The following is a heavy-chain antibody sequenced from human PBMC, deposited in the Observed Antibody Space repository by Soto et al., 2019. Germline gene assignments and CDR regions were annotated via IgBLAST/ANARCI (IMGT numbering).Heavy chain of an antibody. V-gene: IGHV1-18*04. Sequence: GASVKVSCKASGYTFTSFGISWVRQAPGQGLEWMGWISPYNGNTKHAQKLQARVTMTTDTSTSTVYMELRSLRPDDTAVYYCARTDIISASFDPWGQGTLVTVS. J-gene: IGHJ5*02. CDR2: ISPYNGNT. CDR1: GYTFTSFG. CDR3: ARTDIISASFDP. D-gene: IGHD3-3*02.